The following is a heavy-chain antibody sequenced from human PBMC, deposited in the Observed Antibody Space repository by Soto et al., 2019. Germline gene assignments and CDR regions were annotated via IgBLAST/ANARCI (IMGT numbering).Heavy chain of an antibody. V-gene: IGHV1-69*13. J-gene: IGHJ4*02. CDR2: IIPIFGTA. CDR3: ARGATPRPPWAPRNYFDY. CDR1: GGTFSSYA. Sequence: ASVKVSCKASGGTFSSYAISWVRQAPGQGLEWMGGIIPIFGTANYAQKFQGRVTITADESTSTAYMELSSLRSEDTAVYYCARGATPRPPWAPRNYFDYWGQGTLVTVSS. D-gene: IGHD5-12*01.